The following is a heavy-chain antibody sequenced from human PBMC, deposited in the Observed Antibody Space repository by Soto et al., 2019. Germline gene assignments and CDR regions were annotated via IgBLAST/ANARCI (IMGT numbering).Heavy chain of an antibody. J-gene: IGHJ6*02. CDR1: EFTFSSYA. CDR3: XXXXXXXXYYYGMDV. CDR2: ISGSGGST. Sequence: EVQLLESGGGLVQPGGSLRLSCAASEFTFSSYAMSWVRQAPGKGLEWVSGISGSGGSTYYADSVKGRFTISRDNSKXXXXXXXXXXXXXXXXXXXXXXXXXXXXYYYGMDVWGQGTTVTVSS. V-gene: IGHV3-23*01.